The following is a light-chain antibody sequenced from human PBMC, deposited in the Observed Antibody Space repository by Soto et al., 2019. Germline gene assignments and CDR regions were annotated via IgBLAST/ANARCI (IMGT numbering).Light chain of an antibody. Sequence: QSSLTQPDSVSGSRGQSITISCTGTISDVGGHKYVSWYQQHPDKAPKVLIFEVSNRPSGISNRFSGSKYGNTASLTISGLQAEDEADYYCSSYTSSTTSVVFGGGTKVTVL. J-gene: IGLJ2*01. CDR3: SSYTSSTTSVV. CDR2: EVS. CDR1: ISDVGGHKY. V-gene: IGLV2-14*01.